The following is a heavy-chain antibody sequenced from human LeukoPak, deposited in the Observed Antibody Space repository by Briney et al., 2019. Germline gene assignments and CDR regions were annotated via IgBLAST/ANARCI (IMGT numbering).Heavy chain of an antibody. CDR1: ADSITMGSHC. D-gene: IGHD1-1*01. Sequence: SQTLSLTSLLSADSITMGSHCWDWLLQRPGKGLEWIGYIFHTGSTYYNPSLKTRFTISVHTPKNQFSLKVSSVTLAHRPVFYGARSLGVWNEYGQLKYWGQGVPVTVSS. CDR2: IFHTGST. J-gene: IGHJ4*02. V-gene: IGHV4-31*03. CDR3: ARSLGVWNEYGQLKY.